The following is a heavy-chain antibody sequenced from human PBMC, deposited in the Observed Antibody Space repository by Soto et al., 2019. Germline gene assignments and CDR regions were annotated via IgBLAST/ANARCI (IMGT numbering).Heavy chain of an antibody. CDR2: ISGSGGST. J-gene: IGHJ6*02. CDR3: AKPHSVSSKDYYYGMDV. Sequence: GGSLRLSCASSGFTFISYAMSWVRQAPGKGLEWVSAISGSGGSTYYADSVKGRFTISRDNSKNTLYLQMNSLRAEDTAVYYCAKPHSVSSKDYYYGMDVWGQGTTVTVSS. V-gene: IGHV3-23*01. CDR1: GFTFISYA. D-gene: IGHD2-8*01.